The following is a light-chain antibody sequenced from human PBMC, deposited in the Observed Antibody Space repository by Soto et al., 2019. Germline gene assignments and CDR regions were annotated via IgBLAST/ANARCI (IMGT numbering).Light chain of an antibody. V-gene: IGKV1-39*01. CDR1: QSISTY. J-gene: IGKJ1*01. CDR3: EQSHSGKT. Sequence: DIQMTQSPSSLSASVGDRVTITCRASQSISTYLNWYQQKPGKAPKVLIYGASRLPSGVPSRFSGSGSETDFTLIISSLQPEDFATYYCEQSHSGKTFGQGTKVDIK. CDR2: GAS.